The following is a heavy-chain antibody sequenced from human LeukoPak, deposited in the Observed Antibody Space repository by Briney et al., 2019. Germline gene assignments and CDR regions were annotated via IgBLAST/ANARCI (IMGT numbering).Heavy chain of an antibody. CDR3: ATEPLMITFGGVIVPDWFDP. J-gene: IGHJ5*02. CDR1: GGSISSSSYY. Sequence: SETLSLTCTVSGGSISSSSYYWGWTRQPPGKGLEWIGSIYYSGSTYYNPSLKSRVTISVDTSKNQFSLKLSSVTAADTAVYYCATEPLMITFGGVIVPDWFDPWGQGTLVTVSS. D-gene: IGHD3-16*02. V-gene: IGHV4-39*01. CDR2: IYYSGST.